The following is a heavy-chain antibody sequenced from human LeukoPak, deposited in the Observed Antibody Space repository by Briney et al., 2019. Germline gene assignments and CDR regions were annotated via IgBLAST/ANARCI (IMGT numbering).Heavy chain of an antibody. D-gene: IGHD3-3*01. CDR1: GFSLSTNRVG. V-gene: IGHV2-5*01. Sequence: SGPTLVRPTQTLTLTCTFSGFSLSTNRVGVGWIRQSPGKALEWLALIYWNDDRRYSPSLKTRLTITKDTSKNHVVLTMTNMDPMDTGTYYCAHGNYYGFWSGYPPLDYWGQGTLVTVSS. J-gene: IGHJ4*02. CDR2: IYWNDDR. CDR3: AHGNYYGFWSGYPPLDY.